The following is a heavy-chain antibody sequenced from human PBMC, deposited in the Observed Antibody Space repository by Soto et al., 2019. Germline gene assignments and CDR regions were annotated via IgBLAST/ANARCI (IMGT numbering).Heavy chain of an antibody. CDR2: IYYSGST. CDR1: GGSISSYY. J-gene: IGHJ4*02. Sequence: SETLSLTCTVSGGSISSYYWSWIRQPPGKGLEWIGYIYYSGSTNYNPSLKSRVTISVDTSKNQFSLKLSSVTAADTAVYYCARVASETRNCSGGSCYSFGFDYWGQGTLVTVSS. D-gene: IGHD2-15*01. V-gene: IGHV4-59*01. CDR3: ARVASETRNCSGGSCYSFGFDY.